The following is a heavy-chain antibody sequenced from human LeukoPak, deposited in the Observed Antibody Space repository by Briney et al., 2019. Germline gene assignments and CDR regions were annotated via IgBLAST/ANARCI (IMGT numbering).Heavy chain of an antibody. V-gene: IGHV4-59*01. CDR2: IYYSGTT. CDR3: ARRSSSWKNWFDP. J-gene: IGHJ5*02. Sequence: SETLSLTGTVSGGSIDSNSWTWIRQPPGKGLEWIGYIYYSGTTNYNPSLKSRVTMSVDMSKNQFSLKLSSVTAADTAVYYCARRSSSWKNWFDPWGQGTLVTVSS. CDR1: GGSIDSNS. D-gene: IGHD6-13*01.